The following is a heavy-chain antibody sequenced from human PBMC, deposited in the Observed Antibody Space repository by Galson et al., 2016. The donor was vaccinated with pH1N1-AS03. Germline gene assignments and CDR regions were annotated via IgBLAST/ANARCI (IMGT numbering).Heavy chain of an antibody. CDR2: ISQSGSYI. V-gene: IGHV3-21*01. D-gene: IGHD3-10*01. CDR1: GFIFNIYI. CDR3: ASIRDRGDDPASGRIDL. Sequence: SLRLSCAGSGFIFNIYILDWVRQTPRKGLEWVASISQSGSYIYYADSVKGRFTISSDNAKKTMFLQMNSLRGDDTAVYYCASIRDRGDDPASGRIDLWGQGTQVTGSS. J-gene: IGHJ5*02.